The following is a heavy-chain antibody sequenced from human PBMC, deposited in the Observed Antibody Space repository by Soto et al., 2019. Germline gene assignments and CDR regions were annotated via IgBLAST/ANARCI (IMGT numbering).Heavy chain of an antibody. CDR2: ISAYNGNT. J-gene: IGHJ4*02. D-gene: IGHD4-17*01. V-gene: IGHV1-18*01. Sequence: QVQLVQSGAEVKKPGASVKVSCKASGYTFTSYGISWVRQAPGQGLEWMGWISAYNGNTNYAQKLQGRGTMTTDTSTSTAYMELRSLRSDDTAVYYCARQGKDDYCDYVNGGHFDDWGQGTLVTVSS. CDR1: GYTFTSYG. CDR3: ARQGKDDYCDYVNGGHFDD.